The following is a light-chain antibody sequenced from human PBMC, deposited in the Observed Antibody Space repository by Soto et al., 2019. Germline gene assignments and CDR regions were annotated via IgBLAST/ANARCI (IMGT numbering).Light chain of an antibody. CDR1: QSISSY. V-gene: IGKV1-39*01. CDR2: AAS. CDR3: QQSFSTSIT. J-gene: IGKJ5*01. Sequence: DIQMTQSPSSLSASVGDRVTITCGASQSISSYLNWYQQKPGQAPKHLIYAASSLQSGVPSRFSGSGSGTDCTLTISSLQPEDFATYYCQQSFSTSITFGQGSRLEIK.